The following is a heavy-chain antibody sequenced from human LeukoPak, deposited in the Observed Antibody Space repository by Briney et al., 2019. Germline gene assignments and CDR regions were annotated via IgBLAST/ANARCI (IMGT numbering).Heavy chain of an antibody. Sequence: GASVKVSCKASGYTFSNHGLHWVRQAPGQRLEWMGWIKTSDGYTKYSKKFQDRVTIIRDTSATTVYMNLDSLTSEDTAVYYCAKSGASPPGNWLDSWGQGTLVTVSS. J-gene: IGHJ5*01. CDR3: AKSGASPPGNWLDS. CDR1: GYTFSNHG. CDR2: IKTSDGYT. D-gene: IGHD3-10*01. V-gene: IGHV1-3*04.